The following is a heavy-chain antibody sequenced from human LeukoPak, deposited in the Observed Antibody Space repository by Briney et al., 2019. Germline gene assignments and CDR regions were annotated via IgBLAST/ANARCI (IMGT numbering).Heavy chain of an antibody. CDR1: VYTFTIYY. J-gene: IGHJ4*02. CDR3: AREGVVAGTFRY. V-gene: IGHV1-46*01. D-gene: IGHD2-15*01. CDR2: INPSGVTT. Sequence: ASVKVSSKASVYTFTIYYMHGVRQAPGQGREGMGLINPSGVTTSYEQNFQGRVNITRDMYTSTVYMELSSLRSEDTAVYYCAREGVVAGTFRYWGQGTLVTVSS.